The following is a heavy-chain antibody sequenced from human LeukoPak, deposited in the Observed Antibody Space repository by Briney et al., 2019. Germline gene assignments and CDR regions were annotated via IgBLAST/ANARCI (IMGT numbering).Heavy chain of an antibody. J-gene: IGHJ4*02. Sequence: LSLTCTVSGGSINSSSYYLSWIRQAPGKGLEWVSYISTSSYTNYADSVKGRFTISRDNAKNSLYLQMNSLRAEDTAVYYCARGGRSTGYYSCWGQGTLVTVSS. CDR1: GGSINSSSYY. CDR3: ARGGRSTGYYSC. CDR2: ISTSSYT. V-gene: IGHV3-11*06. D-gene: IGHD3-9*01.